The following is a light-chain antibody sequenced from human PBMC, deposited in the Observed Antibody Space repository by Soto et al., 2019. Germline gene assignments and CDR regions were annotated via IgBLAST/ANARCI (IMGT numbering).Light chain of an antibody. V-gene: IGKV3-15*01. CDR1: QSVNIN. CDR3: QQYKDWPTLT. CDR2: GTS. J-gene: IGKJ4*01. Sequence: EIVMTQSPATLSVSPGERATLSCRASQSVNINLAWYQQKPCQAPRLLIYGTSTRATGVPARFSGSGSGTEFTLTISNLQSEDFAVYYCQQYKDWPTLTFGGGTKVDIK.